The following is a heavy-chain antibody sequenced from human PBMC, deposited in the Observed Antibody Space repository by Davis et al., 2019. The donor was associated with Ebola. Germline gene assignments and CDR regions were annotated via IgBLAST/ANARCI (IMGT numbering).Heavy chain of an antibody. Sequence: PSETLSLTCAVYGGSFSGYYWSWIRQPPGKGLEWIGEINHSGSTNYNPSLKSRVTISVDTSKNQFSLKLRSVTAADTAVYYCARDRVAGLVGTTYCYYGMDVWGQGTTVTVSS. J-gene: IGHJ6*02. V-gene: IGHV4-34*01. D-gene: IGHD1-26*01. CDR3: ARDRVAGLVGTTYCYYGMDV. CDR1: GGSFSGYY. CDR2: INHSGST.